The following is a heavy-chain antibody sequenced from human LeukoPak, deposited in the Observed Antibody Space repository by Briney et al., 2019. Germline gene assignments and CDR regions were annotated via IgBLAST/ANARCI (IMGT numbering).Heavy chain of an antibody. J-gene: IGHJ4*02. V-gene: IGHV4-4*02. CDR1: GGSISSSDW. CDR2: VHHSGNT. Sequence: SGTLSLTCDVSGGSISSSDWWSWVRQPPGKGLEWIGEVHHSGNTKYNPSLKSRITMSMERSKNQYSLQLSSATAADTAVYYCATLHTENFDYWGQGTLVTVSS. CDR3: ATLHTENFDY.